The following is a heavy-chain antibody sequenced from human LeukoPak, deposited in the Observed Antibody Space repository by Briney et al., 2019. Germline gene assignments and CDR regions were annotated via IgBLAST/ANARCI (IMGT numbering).Heavy chain of an antibody. CDR3: AREGGYSSTWSSY. D-gene: IGHD6-13*01. CDR1: GYTFTYYY. J-gene: IGHJ4*02. CDR2: INPNSGGT. V-gene: IGHV1-2*02. Sequence: ASVKVSCKASGYTFTYYYIHWVRQAPGQGLEWLGWINPNSGGTNYAQKFQGRVTMSRDTSISTADMELTRLRSDDTAVYYCAREGGYSSTWSSYWGQGTLVTVSS.